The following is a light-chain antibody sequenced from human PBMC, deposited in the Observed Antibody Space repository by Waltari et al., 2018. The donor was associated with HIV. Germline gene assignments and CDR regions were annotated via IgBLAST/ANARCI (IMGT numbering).Light chain of an antibody. CDR3: CSYGGFTTYV. J-gene: IGLJ1*01. V-gene: IGLV2-23*01. Sequence: QSALTQPASVSGSPGQSITISCIGTSSDVGGYSLVSWYQHHPGKAPQLLIFEDPERPSGGSNRFSASKSGTTASLTISGLLAEDAADYYCCSYGGFTTYVFGSGTKVTVL. CDR1: SSDVGGYSL. CDR2: EDP.